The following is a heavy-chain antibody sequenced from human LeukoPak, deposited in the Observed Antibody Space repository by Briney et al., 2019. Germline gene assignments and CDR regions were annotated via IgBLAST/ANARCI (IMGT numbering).Heavy chain of an antibody. Sequence: GASVKASCKASGYTFTSYGISWVRQAPGQGLEWMGWISAYNGNTNYAQKLQGRVTMTTDTSTSTAYMELRSLRSDDTAVYYCARDFSHRYYYDSSGYYVLFNYWGQGTLVTVSS. CDR3: ARDFSHRYYYDSSGYYVLFNY. CDR2: ISAYNGNT. CDR1: GYTFTSYG. J-gene: IGHJ4*02. V-gene: IGHV1-18*01. D-gene: IGHD3-22*01.